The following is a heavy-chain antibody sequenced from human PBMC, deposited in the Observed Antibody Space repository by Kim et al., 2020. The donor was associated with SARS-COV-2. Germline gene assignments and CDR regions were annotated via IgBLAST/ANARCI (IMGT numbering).Heavy chain of an antibody. J-gene: IGHJ6*02. Sequence: TTYAASVKGRFTISRDNAKKTVYLQMNSLRAEDTAVYYCARDLAYGMDVWGQGTTVTVSS. CDR2: T. V-gene: IGHV3-74*01. CDR3: ARDLAYGMDV.